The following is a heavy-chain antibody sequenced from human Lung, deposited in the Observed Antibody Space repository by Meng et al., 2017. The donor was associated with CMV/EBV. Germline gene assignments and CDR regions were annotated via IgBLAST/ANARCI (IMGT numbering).Heavy chain of an antibody. CDR1: VITFTSTG. CDR3: ANDDPFLHQ. D-gene: IGHD2/OR15-2a*01. CDR2: IRYDESDK. Sequence: VHGVEAGGGVEAQCGSLRSSCAASVITFTSTGMARVRQAPGKGMEWGAVIRYDESDKYYVTSMKGRFTISRDTSRNELELQMNSLKPEDTGVYYCANDDPFLHQWGQGTLVTVSS. V-gene: IGHV3-30*02. J-gene: IGHJ4*02.